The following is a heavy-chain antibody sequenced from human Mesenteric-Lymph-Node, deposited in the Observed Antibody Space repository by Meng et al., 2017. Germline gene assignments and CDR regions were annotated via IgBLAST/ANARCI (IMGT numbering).Heavy chain of an antibody. CDR2: IIPIFATA. CDR3: AIRGYSRYVQDYYYGMDV. V-gene: IGHV1-69*05. D-gene: IGHD5-12*01. J-gene: IGHJ6*02. Sequence: FCCAASGISSSNAITWVLHTPRQGLQWMGAIIPIFATANYAQNFQGRVTMTTDESTSTAYMELSSLRSEDTAVYYCAIRGYSRYVQDYYYGMDVWGQGTTVTVSS. CDR1: SGISSSNA.